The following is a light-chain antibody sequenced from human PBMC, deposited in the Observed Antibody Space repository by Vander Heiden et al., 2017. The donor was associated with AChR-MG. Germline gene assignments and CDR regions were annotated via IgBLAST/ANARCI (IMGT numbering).Light chain of an antibody. J-gene: IGLJ3*02. V-gene: IGLV1-44*01. CDR3: AAWDDSLNGGV. Sequence: QSGLPQPPSASGTPGQRVTISCSGSSSNLGSNTVNWYQQLPGTAPKRLIYSNNQRPSGVPDRFSGSKSGTSASLAISGLQSEDEADYYCAAWDDSLNGGVFGGGTKLTVL. CDR1: SSNLGSNT. CDR2: SNN.